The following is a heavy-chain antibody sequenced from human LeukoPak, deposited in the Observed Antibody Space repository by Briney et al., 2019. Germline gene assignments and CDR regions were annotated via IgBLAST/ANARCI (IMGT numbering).Heavy chain of an antibody. V-gene: IGHV4-34*01. J-gene: IGHJ4*02. CDR3: ARGFSGLRFVEWSIISSGFDY. Sequence: SETLSLTCAVYGGSFSGYYWSWIRQPPGKGLEWIGEINHSGSTNYNPSLKSRVTISVDTSKNQFSLKLSSVTAADTAVYYCARGFSGLRFVEWSIISSGFDYWGQGTLVTVSS. CDR1: GGSFSGYY. CDR2: INHSGST. D-gene: IGHD3-3*01.